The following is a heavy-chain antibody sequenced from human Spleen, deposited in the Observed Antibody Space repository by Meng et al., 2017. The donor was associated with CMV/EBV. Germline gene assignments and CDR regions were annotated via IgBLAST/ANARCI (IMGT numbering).Heavy chain of an antibody. D-gene: IGHD1-26*01. CDR2: IYYSGST. Sequence: SETLSLTCTVSGGSISSYYWSWIRQPPGKGLEWIGYIYYSGSTNYNPSLKSRVTISVDTSKNQFSLKLSSVTAADTAVYYCARRYSVSRRFDYWGQGTLVTVSS. V-gene: IGHV4-59*01. CDR3: ARRYSVSRRFDY. CDR1: GGSISSYY. J-gene: IGHJ4*02.